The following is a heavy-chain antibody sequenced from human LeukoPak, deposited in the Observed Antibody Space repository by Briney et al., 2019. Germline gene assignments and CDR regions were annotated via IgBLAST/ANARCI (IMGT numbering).Heavy chain of an antibody. D-gene: IGHD3-3*01. CDR3: ARDFGTTIFGVVKPYYYYGMDV. Sequence: GASVKVSCKASGYTFTGYYMHWVRQAPGQGLEWMGWINPNSGGTNYAQKLQGRVTMTTDTSTSTAYMELRSLRSDDTAVYYCARDFGTTIFGVVKPYYYYGMDVWGQGTTVTVSS. V-gene: IGHV1-2*02. CDR1: GYTFTGYY. J-gene: IGHJ6*02. CDR2: INPNSGGT.